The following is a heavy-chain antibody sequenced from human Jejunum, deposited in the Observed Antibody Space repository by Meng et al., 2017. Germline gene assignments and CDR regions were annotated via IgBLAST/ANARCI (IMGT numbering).Heavy chain of an antibody. J-gene: IGHJ4*02. CDR3: AHRPGGSNLNDAYFDY. Sequence: SGPTLVKPTQTLTLTCSFSGFSIRTSGVGVGWIRQPPGKALECLAIIYWDDDKRYNPSLRGRLTITKDTSKNQVVLTMTNMDPVDTATYYCAHRPGGSNLNDAYFDYWGQGTPVTVSS. CDR1: GFSIRTSGVG. CDR2: IYWDDDK. D-gene: IGHD1-20*01. V-gene: IGHV2-5*02.